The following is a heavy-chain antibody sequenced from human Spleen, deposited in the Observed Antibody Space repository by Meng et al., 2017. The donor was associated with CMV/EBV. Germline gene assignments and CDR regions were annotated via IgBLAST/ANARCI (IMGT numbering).Heavy chain of an antibody. CDR3: ARDIAATIYYYYYGMDV. V-gene: IGHV3-64*02. D-gene: IGHD6-13*01. CDR2: ISSNGGST. CDR1: GFTFSSYA. Sequence: GGSLRLSCAASGFTFSSYAMHWVRQAPGKGLEYVSAISSNGGSTYYADSEKGRFTISRDNSKNTLYLQMGSLRAEDMAVYYCARDIAATIYYYYYGMDVWGQGTTVTVSS. J-gene: IGHJ6*02.